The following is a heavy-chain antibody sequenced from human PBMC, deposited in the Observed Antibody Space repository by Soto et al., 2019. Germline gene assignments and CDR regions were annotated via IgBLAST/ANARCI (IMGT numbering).Heavy chain of an antibody. Sequence: PSETLSLTCALSGGSISSYYWSWIRQPPGKGLEWIGYIYYSGSTNYNPSLKSRVTISVDTSKNQFSLKLTSVTAADTAVYYCARSRYTSGWWTPPFDYWGQGTLVTVSS. J-gene: IGHJ4*02. D-gene: IGHD6-19*01. CDR3: ARSRYTSGWWTPPFDY. CDR2: IYYSGST. CDR1: GGSISSYY. V-gene: IGHV4-59*01.